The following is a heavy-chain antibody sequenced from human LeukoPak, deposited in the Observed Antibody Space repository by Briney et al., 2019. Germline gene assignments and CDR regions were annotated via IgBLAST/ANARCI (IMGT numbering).Heavy chain of an antibody. CDR2: IRYDGSNK. D-gene: IGHD3-3*01. V-gene: IGHV3-30*02. J-gene: IGHJ6*03. Sequence: GGSLRLSCAASGFTFSSYAMHWVRQAPGKGLEWVAFIRYDGSNKYYADSVKGRFTISRDNSKSKLYLQMNSLRAEDTAVYYCAKGSKEVLFTRDHYMDVWAKGPRSPSP. CDR3: AKGSKEVLFTRDHYMDV. CDR1: GFTFSSYA.